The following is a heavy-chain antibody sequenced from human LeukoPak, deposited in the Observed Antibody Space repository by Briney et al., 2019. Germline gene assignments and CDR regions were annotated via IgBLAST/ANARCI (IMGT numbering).Heavy chain of an antibody. V-gene: IGHV4-59*01. J-gene: IGHJ4*02. Sequence: SETLSLTCTVSGGSISSYYWSWIRQPPGKGLEWIGYIYYSGSTNHNPSLKSRVTISVDTSKNQFSLKLSSVTAADTTVYYCARDRGLRSFDDWGQGTLVTVSS. CDR2: IYYSGST. CDR1: GGSISSYY. CDR3: ARDRGLRSFDD. D-gene: IGHD5-12*01.